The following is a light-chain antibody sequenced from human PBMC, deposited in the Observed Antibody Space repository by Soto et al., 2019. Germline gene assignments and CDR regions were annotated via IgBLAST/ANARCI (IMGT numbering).Light chain of an antibody. J-gene: IGLJ3*02. V-gene: IGLV1-44*01. CDR3: AAWNDSLNGVV. CDR2: TTN. Sequence: QSVVTQPPSASGTPGQRVTISGSGSSSTIGSKTLNWYQHLPGSAPKLLIHTTNQRPSGVPDRLSGSTSGTSASLAISGLQPEDEADYYCAAWNDSLNGVVLGGGTQLTVL. CDR1: SSTIGSKT.